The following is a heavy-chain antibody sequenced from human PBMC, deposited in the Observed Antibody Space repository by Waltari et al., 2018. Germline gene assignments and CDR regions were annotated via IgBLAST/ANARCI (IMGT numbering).Heavy chain of an antibody. CDR1: GYTFSDYT. J-gene: IGHJ2*01. V-gene: IGHV5-10-1*03. CDR3: AIAGAGNFDL. D-gene: IGHD6-19*01. Sequence: EVQLVQSGVEVKNPGTSPRIPCKDSGYTFSDYTITWVRQMPGKGLEWMGSIDPSDSSTNYRPSFQGHVTSSLDKSISTAYLQWNSLEASDTAIFYCAIAGAGNFDLWGRGTLVTVSS. CDR2: IDPSDSST.